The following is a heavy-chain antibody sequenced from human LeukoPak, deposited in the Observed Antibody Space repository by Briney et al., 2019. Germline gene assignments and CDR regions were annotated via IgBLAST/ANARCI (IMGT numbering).Heavy chain of an antibody. CDR2: IYYSGST. CDR3: ARNREYYDILTGYQPYYFDY. D-gene: IGHD3-9*01. V-gene: IGHV4-39*07. Sequence: PSETLSLTCTVSGGSISSNSYYWGWIRQPPGKGLEWIGSIYYSGSTYYNPSLKSRVTISVDTSKNQFSLKLSSVTAADTAVYYCARNREYYDILTGYQPYYFDYWGQGTLVTVSS. CDR1: GGSISSNSYY. J-gene: IGHJ4*02.